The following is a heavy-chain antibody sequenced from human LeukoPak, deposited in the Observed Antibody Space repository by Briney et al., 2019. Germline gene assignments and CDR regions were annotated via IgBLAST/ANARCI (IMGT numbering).Heavy chain of an antibody. J-gene: IGHJ4*02. CDR2: KSYDGSNK. Sequence: GGSLRLSCAASGFTFSSYAMHWVRQAPGKGLEWVAVKSYDGSNKYYADSVKGRFTISRDNSKNTLYLQMNSLRAEDTAVYYCAKDASRYCSSTSCSYFDYWGQGTLVTVSS. CDR3: AKDASRYCSSTSCSYFDY. D-gene: IGHD2-2*01. V-gene: IGHV3-30-3*01. CDR1: GFTFSSYA.